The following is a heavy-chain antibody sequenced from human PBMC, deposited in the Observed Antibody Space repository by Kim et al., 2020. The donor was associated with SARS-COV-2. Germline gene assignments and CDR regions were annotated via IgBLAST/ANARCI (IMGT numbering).Heavy chain of an antibody. CDR2: IRADESKK. CDR3: ARNVGVATMIGDV. D-gene: IGHD2-21*01. CDR1: GFTFSPFA. J-gene: IGHJ3*01. Sequence: GGSLRLSCTASGFTFSPFAMHWVRQAPGKGLEWVAVIRADESKKYYAESVKDRFSVSRDNSKNTLYLQMNSLRGEDTAIYYCARNVGVATMIGDVWGLGTMVTV. V-gene: IGHV3-33*01.